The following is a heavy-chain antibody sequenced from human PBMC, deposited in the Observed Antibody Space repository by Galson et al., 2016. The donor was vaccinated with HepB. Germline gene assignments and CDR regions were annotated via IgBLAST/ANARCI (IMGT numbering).Heavy chain of an antibody. CDR2: IGGSMSGSGVKT. D-gene: IGHD3-16*01. CDR1: GFTFSTYG. CDR3: AKELPYNDDSGWGYFDY. V-gene: IGHV3-23*01. J-gene: IGHJ4*02. Sequence: SLRLSCAASGFTFSTYGMSWVRQAPGKGVEWVSGIGGSMSGSGVKTYYADSVQGRFIISRDNPENTLYLQMHSLRAEDTALYYCAKELPYNDDSGWGYFDYWGQGTLVTVSS.